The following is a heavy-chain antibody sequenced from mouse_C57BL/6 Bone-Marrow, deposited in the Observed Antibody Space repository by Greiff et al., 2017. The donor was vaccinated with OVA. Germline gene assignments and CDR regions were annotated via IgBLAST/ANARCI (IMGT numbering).Heavy chain of an antibody. J-gene: IGHJ1*03. V-gene: IGHV1-18*01. CDR1: GYTFPDYN. Sequence: VQLQQSGPELVKPGASVKIPCKASGYTFPDYNMDWVKQSHGKSLEWIGDINPNNGGTIYNQKFKGKATLTVDKSSSTAFMELRSLTSEDTAVYYCASLTGDWYFDVWGTGTTVTVSS. CDR3: ASLTGDWYFDV. D-gene: IGHD4-1*01. CDR2: INPNNGGT.